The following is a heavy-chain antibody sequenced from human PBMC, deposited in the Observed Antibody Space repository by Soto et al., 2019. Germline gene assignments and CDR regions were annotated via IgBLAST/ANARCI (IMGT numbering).Heavy chain of an antibody. D-gene: IGHD5-18*01. CDR2: IYHSGST. J-gene: IGHJ6*02. Sequence: SETLSLTCAVSGGSISSSNWWSWVRQPPGKGLEWIGEIYHSGSTNYNPSLKSRVTISVDKSKNQFSLKLSSVTAADTAVYYCARDRDTAMDRIYYYYVMDVWGQGTTVTVSS. CDR3: ARDRDTAMDRIYYYYVMDV. CDR1: GGSISSSNW. V-gene: IGHV4-4*02.